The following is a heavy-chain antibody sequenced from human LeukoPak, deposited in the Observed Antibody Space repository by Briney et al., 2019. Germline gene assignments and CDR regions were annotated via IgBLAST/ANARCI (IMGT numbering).Heavy chain of an antibody. CDR2: ISSSSSYI. Sequence: GGSLRLSCAASGFTFSSYSMNWVRQAPGKGLEWVSSISSSSSYIYYADSVKGRFTISRDNAKNSLYLQMNSLRAEDTAVYYCARDTYTIHIAAADLFDYWGQGTLVTVSS. V-gene: IGHV3-21*01. D-gene: IGHD6-13*01. CDR1: GFTFSSYS. J-gene: IGHJ4*02. CDR3: ARDTYTIHIAAADLFDY.